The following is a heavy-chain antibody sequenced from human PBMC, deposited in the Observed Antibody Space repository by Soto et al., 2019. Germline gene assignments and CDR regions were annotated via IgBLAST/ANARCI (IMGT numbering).Heavy chain of an antibody. Sequence: EVQLVESGGGLVKPGGSLRLSCAASGFTFSLYSMIWVRQAPGKGLEWVASITSRSSYIYYEDSLKGRFTISRDNAKKSLFLQLDSLRAEDTAVYFCVRARSTDSRPDYWGQGTLVTVSS. D-gene: IGHD1-1*01. CDR3: VRARSTDSRPDY. V-gene: IGHV3-21*01. J-gene: IGHJ4*02. CDR2: ITSRSSYI. CDR1: GFTFSLYS.